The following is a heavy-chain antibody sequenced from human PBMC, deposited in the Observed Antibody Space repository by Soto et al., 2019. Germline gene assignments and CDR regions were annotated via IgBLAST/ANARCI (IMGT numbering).Heavy chain of an antibody. Sequence: ASVKVSCKASGYTFTGYHMHWVRQAPGQGLEWMGWINPNSGGTNYAQKFQGWVTMTRDTSISTAYMELSRLRSDDTAVYYCARDKSSTEYSSSSDAFDIWGQGTMVTVSS. CDR2: INPNSGGT. V-gene: IGHV1-2*04. CDR3: ARDKSSTEYSSSSDAFDI. D-gene: IGHD6-6*01. CDR1: GYTFTGYH. J-gene: IGHJ3*02.